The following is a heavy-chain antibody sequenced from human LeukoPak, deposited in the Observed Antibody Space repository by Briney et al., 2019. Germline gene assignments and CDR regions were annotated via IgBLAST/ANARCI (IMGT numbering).Heavy chain of an antibody. V-gene: IGHV3-21*01. Sequence: GGSLRLSCAASGFTFSSYSMNWVRQAPGKGLEWVSSISSGSSYIYYADSVKGRFTISRDNAKNSLYLQMNSLRAEDTAVYYCASFFVDVPAASYYYGMDVWGQGTTVTVSS. CDR2: ISSGSSYI. CDR1: GFTFSSYS. CDR3: ASFFVDVPAASYYYGMDV. D-gene: IGHD2-2*01. J-gene: IGHJ6*02.